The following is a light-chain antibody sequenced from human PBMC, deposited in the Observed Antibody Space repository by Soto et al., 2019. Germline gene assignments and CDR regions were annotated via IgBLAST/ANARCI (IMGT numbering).Light chain of an antibody. CDR3: SSFTSSMTNV. Sequence: QSVLTQPASVSGSPGESITISCTGTSREVGGYNSVSWYQHHPGKAHKLLLYDVGDRPSGVSYRFSGSKSGNTASLTISGLQAADEADYFCSSFTSSMTNVFGSGTKVTVL. CDR1: SREVGGYNS. J-gene: IGLJ1*01. CDR2: DVG. V-gene: IGLV2-14*03.